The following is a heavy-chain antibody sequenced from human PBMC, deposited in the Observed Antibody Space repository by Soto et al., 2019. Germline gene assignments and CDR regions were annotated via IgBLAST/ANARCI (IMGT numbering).Heavy chain of an antibody. V-gene: IGHV4-39*01. Sequence: SQTLSLTCTVSGGSISSSSYYWGWIRQPPGKGLEWIGSIYYSGSTYYNPSLKSRVTISVDTSKNQFSLKLSSVTAADTAVYYCARHTVVAATAYYYGMDVWGQGTTVTVSS. CDR2: IYYSGST. D-gene: IGHD2-15*01. CDR1: GGSISSSSYY. CDR3: ARHTVVAATAYYYGMDV. J-gene: IGHJ6*02.